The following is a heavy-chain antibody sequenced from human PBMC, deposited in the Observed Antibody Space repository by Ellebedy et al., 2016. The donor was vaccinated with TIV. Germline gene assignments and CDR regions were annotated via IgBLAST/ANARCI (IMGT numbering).Heavy chain of an antibody. V-gene: IGHV4-59*01. CDR2: IHYTGGT. CDR1: GGSISGYY. J-gene: IGHJ4*02. D-gene: IGHD1-26*01. CDR3: ARHSVSYYGPFDY. Sequence: SETLSLXCTVSGGSISGYYWSWIRQPPGKGLEWIGYIHYTGGTKYNPFLVSRVSIAVDTSNNQFSLRLTSVTAADTAVYYCARHSVSYYGPFDYWGQGTLVTVSS.